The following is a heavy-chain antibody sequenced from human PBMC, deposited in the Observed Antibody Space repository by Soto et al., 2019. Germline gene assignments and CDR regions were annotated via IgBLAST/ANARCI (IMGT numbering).Heavy chain of an antibody. CDR1: GGTFSSYA. Sequence: SVKVSCKASGGTFSSYAISWVRQAPGQGLEWMGGIIPIFGTANYAQKFQGRVTITADESTSTAYMELSSLRSEDTAVYYCARDPPYSSSSRVDGGYWGQGTLVTASS. J-gene: IGHJ4*02. CDR2: IIPIFGTA. V-gene: IGHV1-69*13. CDR3: ARDPPYSSSSRVDGGY. D-gene: IGHD6-13*01.